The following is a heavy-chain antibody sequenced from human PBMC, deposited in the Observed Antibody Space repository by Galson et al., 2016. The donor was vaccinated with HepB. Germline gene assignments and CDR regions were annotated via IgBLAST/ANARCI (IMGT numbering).Heavy chain of an antibody. J-gene: IGHJ6*02. CDR2: ISGSGDST. Sequence: SLRLSCAASGFTFNLYAMSWVRQAPGKGLEWVSSISGSGDSTYYADSVKGRIAISRDNSKNTLYLQMHSLRAEDTALSYCAKSGFCTSITCYRFYYYSVMDVWGQGTTVTVSS. CDR3: AKSGFCTSITCYRFYYYSVMDV. V-gene: IGHV3-23*01. D-gene: IGHD2-2*01. CDR1: GFTFNLYA.